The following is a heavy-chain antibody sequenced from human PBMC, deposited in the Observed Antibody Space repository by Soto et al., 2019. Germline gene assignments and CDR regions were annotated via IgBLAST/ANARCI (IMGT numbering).Heavy chain of an antibody. Sequence: GGSLRLSCAASGFTFSSYAMSWARQAPGKGLEWVSAISGSGGSTYYADSVKGRFTISRDNSKNTLYLQMNSLRAEDTAVYYCAKDSPIAVAGIDYYYGMDVWGQGTTVTVSS. CDR3: AKDSPIAVAGIDYYYGMDV. J-gene: IGHJ6*02. CDR2: ISGSGGST. V-gene: IGHV3-23*01. CDR1: GFTFSSYA. D-gene: IGHD6-19*01.